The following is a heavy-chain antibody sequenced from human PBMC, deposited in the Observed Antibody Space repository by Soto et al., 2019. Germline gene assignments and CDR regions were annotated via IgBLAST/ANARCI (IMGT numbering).Heavy chain of an antibody. Sequence: GGSLRLSCAASGFTFDDYAMHWVRQAPGKGLEWVSGISWNSGSIGYADSVKGRFTISRDNAKNSLYLQMNSLRAEDTALYYCANARDYDFWSGYLEYFQHWGQGTLVTVSS. V-gene: IGHV3-9*01. CDR2: ISWNSGSI. D-gene: IGHD3-3*01. CDR1: GFTFDDYA. CDR3: ANARDYDFWSGYLEYFQH. J-gene: IGHJ1*01.